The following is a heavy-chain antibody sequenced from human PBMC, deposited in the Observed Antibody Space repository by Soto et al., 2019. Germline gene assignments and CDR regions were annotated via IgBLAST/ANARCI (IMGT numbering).Heavy chain of an antibody. V-gene: IGHV1-3*01. CDR2: INAGNGNT. J-gene: IGHJ4*02. D-gene: IGHD6-13*01. CDR3: ARGDRSSWHSLDY. CDR1: GYTFTSYA. Sequence: QVQLVQSGAEVKKPGASVKVSCKASGYTFTSYAMPWVRQAPGQRLEWMGWINAGNGNTKYSQKFQGRVTITRDTSASTAYMELSSLRSEDTAVYYCARGDRSSWHSLDYWGQGTLVTVSS.